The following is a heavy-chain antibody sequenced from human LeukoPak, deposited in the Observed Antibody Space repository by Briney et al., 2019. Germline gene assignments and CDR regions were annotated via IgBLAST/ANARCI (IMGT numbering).Heavy chain of an antibody. V-gene: IGHV1-69*04. J-gene: IGHJ3*02. CDR2: IIPILGIA. CDR3: ARGDSSSFDAFDI. Sequence: SVKVSCKASGGTFSSYAISWVRQAPGQGLEWMGRIIPILGIANYAQKFQGRVTITADKSTSTAYMKLSSLRSEDTAVYYCARGDSSSFDAFDIWGQGTMVTVSS. CDR1: GGTFSSYA. D-gene: IGHD6-13*01.